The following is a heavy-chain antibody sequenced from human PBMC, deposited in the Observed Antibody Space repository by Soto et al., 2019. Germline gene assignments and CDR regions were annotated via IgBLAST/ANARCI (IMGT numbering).Heavy chain of an antibody. CDR1: GFTFSSYA. J-gene: IGHJ4*02. CDR3: AKDIFDGLKRGGIAARLYFFDY. CDR2: ISGSGGST. V-gene: IGHV3-23*01. Sequence: GGSLRLSCAASGFTFSSYAMSWVRQAPGKGLEWVSAISGSGGSTYYADSVKGRFTISRDNSKNTLYLQMNSLRAEDTAVYYCAKDIFDGLKRGGIAARLYFFDYRGQRSSVTVSS. D-gene: IGHD6-6*01.